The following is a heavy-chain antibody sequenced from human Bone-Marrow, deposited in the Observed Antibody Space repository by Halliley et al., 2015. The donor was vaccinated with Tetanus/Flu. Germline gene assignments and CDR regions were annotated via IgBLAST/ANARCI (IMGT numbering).Heavy chain of an antibody. J-gene: IGHJ4*02. D-gene: IGHD6-19*01. CDR1: GGSISSYY. CDR2: IYYTGSA. CDR3: ACSPLSISMAGPFGF. Sequence: TLSLTCTVSGGSISSYYWNWIRQTPGKELEWIGYIYYTGSANYNPSLKSRVSMSVDSSKNQFSLSLSSVTAADTAVYYCACSPLSISMAGPFGFWGQGSPVRVSS. V-gene: IGHV4-59*08.